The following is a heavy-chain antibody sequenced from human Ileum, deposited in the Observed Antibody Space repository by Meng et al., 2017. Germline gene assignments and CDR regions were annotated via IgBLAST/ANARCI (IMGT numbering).Heavy chain of an antibody. Sequence: QVQLQESGPRLVKPSQTLSLTCTVSGGYISSGDYYWSWVRQSPGKGPEWIGYIYSNGNTYSNPSLRGRLMISIDTSKNQFSLKLSSVTAADTAVYYCARAPKYCTNAVCSRPLDSWGQGTLVTVSS. CDR1: GGYISSGDYY. V-gene: IGHV4-30-4*01. CDR2: IYSNGNT. D-gene: IGHD2-8*01. J-gene: IGHJ4*02. CDR3: ARAPKYCTNAVCSRPLDS.